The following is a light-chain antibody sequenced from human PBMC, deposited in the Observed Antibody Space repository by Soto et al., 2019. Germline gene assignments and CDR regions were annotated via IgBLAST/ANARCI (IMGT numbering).Light chain of an antibody. CDR2: DTT. Sequence: QAVVTQEPSLTVSPGGTVTLTCGSSTGAVTSGHYPYWFQQKPGQAPRTLIYDTTNKQSWTPARFSGSLLGGKAALTLSGAQPEDEAEYYCLISGTGARIFGGGTKVTVL. CDR3: LISGTGARI. J-gene: IGLJ2*01. CDR1: TGAVTSGHY. V-gene: IGLV7-46*01.